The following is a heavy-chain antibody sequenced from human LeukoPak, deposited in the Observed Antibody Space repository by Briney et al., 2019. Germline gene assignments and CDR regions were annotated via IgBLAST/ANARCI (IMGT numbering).Heavy chain of an antibody. Sequence: GGSLRLSCAASGFTFSSYGMSWVRQAPGKGLEWVSAISGSGGSTYYADSVKGRFTISRDNSKNTLYLQMNSLRPEDTAVYFCARGKLMGYSSAWDETRIDYWGQGTLVTVSS. J-gene: IGHJ4*02. CDR2: ISGSGGST. V-gene: IGHV3-23*01. CDR1: GFTFSSYG. D-gene: IGHD6-19*01. CDR3: ARGKLMGYSSAWDETRIDY.